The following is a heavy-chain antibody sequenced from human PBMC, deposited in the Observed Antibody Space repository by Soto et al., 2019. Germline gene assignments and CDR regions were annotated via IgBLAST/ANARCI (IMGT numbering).Heavy chain of an antibody. D-gene: IGHD3-3*01. CDR1: GYTFTSYD. J-gene: IGHJ6*02. CDR3: ARERQFDFWRKGLDV. CDR2: MDPNSGST. Sequence: ASVKVSCKASGYTFTSYDINWVRQAPGQGLEWLGWMDPNSGSTGYAQNFQGRVTMTRNISINTAYMELSSLRSEDTAVYYCARERQFDFWRKGLDVWGQGTTVTVYS. V-gene: IGHV1-8*01.